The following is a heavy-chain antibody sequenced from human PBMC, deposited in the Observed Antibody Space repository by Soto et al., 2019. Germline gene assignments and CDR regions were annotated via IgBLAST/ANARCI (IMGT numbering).Heavy chain of an antibody. CDR1: GYTFTSYD. Sequence: VKVSCKASGYTFTSYDINWVRQATGQGLEWMGWMNPNSGNTGYAQKFQGRVTMTRNTSISTAYMELSSLRSEDTAVYYCARGSSGWYRWYYYGMDVWGQGTTVTVSS. V-gene: IGHV1-8*01. D-gene: IGHD6-19*01. J-gene: IGHJ6*02. CDR3: ARGSSGWYRWYYYGMDV. CDR2: MNPNSGNT.